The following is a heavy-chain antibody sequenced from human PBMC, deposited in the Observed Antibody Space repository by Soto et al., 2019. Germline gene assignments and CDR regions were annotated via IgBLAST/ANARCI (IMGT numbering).Heavy chain of an antibody. J-gene: IGHJ5*02. Sequence: QVQLVQSGAEVKKPGASVKVSCKASGYTFTSYDINWVRQATGQGLEWMGWMNPNSGNTGYAQKFQGRVTMTRNTSISTAYMELSSLRSEDTAVYYCARDYYDSSGRTNWFDPWGQGTLVTVSS. D-gene: IGHD3-22*01. V-gene: IGHV1-8*01. CDR3: ARDYYDSSGRTNWFDP. CDR1: GYTFTSYD. CDR2: MNPNSGNT.